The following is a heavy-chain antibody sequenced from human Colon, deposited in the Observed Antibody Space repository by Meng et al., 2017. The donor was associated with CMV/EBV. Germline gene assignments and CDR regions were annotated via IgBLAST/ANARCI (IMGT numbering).Heavy chain of an antibody. CDR2: INPNSGGT. D-gene: IGHD2-2*01. Sequence: ASVKVSCKASGYTFTGYYMHWVRQAPGQGLEWMGWINPNSGGTNYAQKFQGRVTMTRDTSISTAYMELSRLRSDDTAVYYCARVGARVIVVVPAAIPMIWFDPWGQGTLVTVFS. CDR1: GYTFTGYY. J-gene: IGHJ5*02. V-gene: IGHV1-2*02. CDR3: ARVGARVIVVVPAAIPMIWFDP.